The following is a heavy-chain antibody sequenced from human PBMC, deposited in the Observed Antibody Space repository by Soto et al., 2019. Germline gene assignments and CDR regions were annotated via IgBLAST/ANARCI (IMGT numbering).Heavy chain of an antibody. CDR1: GGSISSSSYY. CDR2: IYYSGST. J-gene: IGHJ4*02. D-gene: IGHD3-22*01. V-gene: IGHV4-39*01. Sequence: SETLSLTCTASGGSISSSSYYWGWIRQPPGKGLEWIGSIYYSGSTYYNPSLKSRVTISVDTSKNQFSLKLSSVTAADTAVYYCARAMIVVDPQYYFEDWGQGTRVTVSS. CDR3: ARAMIVVDPQYYFED.